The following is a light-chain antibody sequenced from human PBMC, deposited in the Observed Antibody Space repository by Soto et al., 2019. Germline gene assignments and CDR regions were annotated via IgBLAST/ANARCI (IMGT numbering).Light chain of an antibody. V-gene: IGKV3-20*01. J-gene: IGKJ4*01. CDR2: GAS. CDR3: QQFGSSP. CDR1: QSVSSSY. Sequence: EIVLTQSPGTLSLSPGERATLSCRASQSVSSSYLAWYQQKPGQAPRLLIYGASRRATGIPDRFSGSGSGTDFTLTISRLEPEDFAVYYCQQFGSSPLGGGTKVEIK.